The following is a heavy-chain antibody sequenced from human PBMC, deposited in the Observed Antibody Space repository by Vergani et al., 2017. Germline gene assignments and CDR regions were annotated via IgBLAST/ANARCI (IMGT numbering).Heavy chain of an antibody. CDR1: GFTFSNSA. V-gene: IGHV3-23*01. CDR2: ISGPGLST. CDR3: AMEYSGFPYKYYMDV. J-gene: IGHJ6*04. Sequence: EVHLLESGGGLVQSGGSLRLSCAASGFTFSNSAVSWVRQAPGRGLAWVSSISGPGLSTYYADSVKGRFSISRDNSKNTLELQMTSLRPEDTAVYYCAMEYSGFPYKYYMDVWVKGTTVTVSS. D-gene: IGHD1-26*01.